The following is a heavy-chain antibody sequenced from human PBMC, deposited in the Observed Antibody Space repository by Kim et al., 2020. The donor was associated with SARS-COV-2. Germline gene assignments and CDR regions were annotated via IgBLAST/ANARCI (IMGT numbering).Heavy chain of an antibody. CDR1: GFTFSSYA. D-gene: IGHD3-10*01. J-gene: IGHJ4*02. V-gene: IGHV3-23*01. CDR2: ISGSGGST. CDR3: AKAPPTYYYGSGSYIFDY. Sequence: GGYLRLSCAASGFTFSSYAMSWVRQAPGKGLEWVSAISGSGGSTYYADSVKGRFTISRDNSKNTLYLQMNSLRAEDTAVYYCAKAPPTYYYGSGSYIFDYWGQGTLVTVSS.